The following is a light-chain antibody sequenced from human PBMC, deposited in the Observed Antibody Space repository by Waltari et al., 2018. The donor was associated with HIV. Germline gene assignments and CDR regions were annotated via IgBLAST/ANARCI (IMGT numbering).Light chain of an antibody. CDR1: SSDVGGYNY. Sequence: QSALTQPRSVSGSPGQSVTISCTGTSSDVGGYNYVSWYQQHPGKAPKFMIYDVNKRPSGVPERFSGSKSGNTASLTISGLQAEDEADYYCCSYADNYPVVFAGGTKLTVL. V-gene: IGLV2-11*01. CDR3: CSYADNYPVV. J-gene: IGLJ2*01. CDR2: DVN.